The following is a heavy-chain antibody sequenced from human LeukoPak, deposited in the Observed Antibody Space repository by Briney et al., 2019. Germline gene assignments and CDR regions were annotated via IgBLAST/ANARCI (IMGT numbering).Heavy chain of an antibody. V-gene: IGHV4-59*08. CDR2: IHYTGNA. CDR1: GGSISGHY. J-gene: IGHJ4*02. Sequence: PSETLSLTCTVSGGSISGHYGSWIRQPPGKGLEWIAYIHYTGNANYNPSLKSRLTISVDTSNSQFSLKLTSVTAADTAIYYCARLTKGEQWLAHYFDSWGQGTPVTVSS. CDR3: ARLTKGEQWLAHYFDS. D-gene: IGHD6-19*01.